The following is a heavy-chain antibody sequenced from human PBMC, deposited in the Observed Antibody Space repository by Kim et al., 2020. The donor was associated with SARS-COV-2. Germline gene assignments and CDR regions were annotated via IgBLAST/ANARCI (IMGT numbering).Heavy chain of an antibody. CDR1: GGSFSGYY. D-gene: IGHD3-10*01. CDR2: INHSGST. Sequence: SETLSLTCAVYGGSFSGYYWSWIRQPPGKGLEWIGEINHSGSTNYNPSLKSRVTISVDTSKNQFSLKLSSVTAADTAVYYCASLGSLVRGVIGYWGQGT. J-gene: IGHJ4*02. CDR3: ASLGSLVRGVIGY. V-gene: IGHV4-34*01.